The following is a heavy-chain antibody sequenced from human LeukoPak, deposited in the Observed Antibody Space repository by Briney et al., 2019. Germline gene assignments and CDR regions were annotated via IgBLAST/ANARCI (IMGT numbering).Heavy chain of an antibody. CDR1: RGSFSGYY. J-gene: IGHJ4*02. CDR3: ARRASHSRVTMVRGVIVAANNHHFDY. V-gene: IGHV4-34*01. CDR2: INHSGTT. Sequence: PSETLSLTCAVYRGSFSGYYWSWIRQPPRKGLEWIGEINHSGTTNYNPSLKSRVTTSLDTSKNQFSLKLSSVTAADTAVYYCARRASHSRVTMVRGVIVAANNHHFDYWGQGTLVTVSS. D-gene: IGHD3-10*01.